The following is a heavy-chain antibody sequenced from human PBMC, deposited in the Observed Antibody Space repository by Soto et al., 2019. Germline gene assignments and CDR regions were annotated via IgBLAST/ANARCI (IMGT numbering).Heavy chain of an antibody. CDR3: ARDLYDLLTGYTPLDYYYGMDV. Sequence: QVQLVQSGAEVKKPGASVKVSCKASGYTFTSYGISWVRQAPGQGLEWMGWISAYNGNTNYAQKLQGRVTMTTDTSTSTAYMELRSLRSDDTAVYYCARDLYDLLTGYTPLDYYYGMDVWGQGTTVTVSS. CDR1: GYTFTSYG. V-gene: IGHV1-18*01. CDR2: ISAYNGNT. D-gene: IGHD3-9*01. J-gene: IGHJ6*02.